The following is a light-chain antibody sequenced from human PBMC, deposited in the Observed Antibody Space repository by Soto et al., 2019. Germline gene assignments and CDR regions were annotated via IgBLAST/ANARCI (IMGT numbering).Light chain of an antibody. V-gene: IGKV1-13*02. CDR1: QDIRGA. Sequence: AVQLTQSPSSLSASVGDRVTITCRASQDIRGALAWYQQKPGKAPKLLIYDVSSLESGVPSRFSGSGSGTDFTFTISSLQPEDFATYYCQQFNVYSITFGQGTRLEIK. CDR3: QQFNVYSIT. CDR2: DVS. J-gene: IGKJ5*01.